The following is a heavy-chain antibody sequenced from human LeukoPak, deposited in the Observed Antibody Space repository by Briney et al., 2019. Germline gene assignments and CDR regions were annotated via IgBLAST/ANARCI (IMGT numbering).Heavy chain of an antibody. J-gene: IGHJ4*02. CDR2: IYTSGST. D-gene: IGHD2-2*02. Sequence: SETLSLTCTVSGGSISSYYWCWIRQPAGKGLEWIGRIYTSGSTNYNPSLKSRVTISVDTSKNQFSLKLSSVTAADTAVYYCARDLAYCSSTSCYRGLRFDYWGQGTLVTVSS. V-gene: IGHV4-4*07. CDR3: ARDLAYCSSTSCYRGLRFDY. CDR1: GGSISSYY.